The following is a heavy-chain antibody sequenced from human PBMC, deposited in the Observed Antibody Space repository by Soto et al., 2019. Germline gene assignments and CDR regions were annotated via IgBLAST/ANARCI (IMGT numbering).Heavy chain of an antibody. CDR2: ISGSGGST. CDR1: GFTFSSYA. J-gene: IGHJ6*02. V-gene: IGHV3-23*01. Sequence: GGSLRLSCAASGFTFSSYAMSWVRQAPGKGLERVSAISGSGGSTYYADSVKGRFTISRDNSKNTLYLQMNSLRAEDTAVYYCASDSSGYYSPRVPDYYYGMDVWRQGTTVTVSS. D-gene: IGHD3-22*01. CDR3: ASDSSGYYSPRVPDYYYGMDV.